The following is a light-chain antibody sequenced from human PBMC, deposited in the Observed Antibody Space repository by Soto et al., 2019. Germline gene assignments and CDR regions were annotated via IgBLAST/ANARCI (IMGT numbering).Light chain of an antibody. CDR2: AVS. CDR1: SSDVGASIF. Sequence: QSVLTQPPSASGTPGQRVNISCTGTSSDVGASIFVSWYQQHPGKAPKLMIYAVSSRPSGVSYRFSGSKSGNTASLTISGLQAEDEADYYCNSYTTNSSYVFGTGTKVTVL. V-gene: IGLV2-14*01. CDR3: NSYTTNSSYV. J-gene: IGLJ1*01.